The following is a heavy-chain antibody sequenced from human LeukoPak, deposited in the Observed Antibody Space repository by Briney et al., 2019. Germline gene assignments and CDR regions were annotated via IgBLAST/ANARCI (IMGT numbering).Heavy chain of an antibody. CDR2: IDYSGST. CDR1: GGTISNYY. V-gene: IGHV4-59*01. CDR3: ARDVTTVTRRYFDY. D-gene: IGHD4-17*01. J-gene: IGHJ4*02. Sequence: PAETLSLTCTVSGGTISNYYWSWIRQPPGKGLEWITYIDYSGSTNYNPSLKSRVTISVDASKNQFSLKLSSVTAADTAVYYCARDVTTVTRRYFDYWGQGTMVTVSS.